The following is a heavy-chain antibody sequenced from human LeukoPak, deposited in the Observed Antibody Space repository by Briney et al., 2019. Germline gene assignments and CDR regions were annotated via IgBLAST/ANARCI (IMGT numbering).Heavy chain of an antibody. V-gene: IGHV1-18*04. CDR1: GYTFTRYG. CDR2: ISAYNGNT. D-gene: IGHD5-12*01. Sequence: GASVKVSCKPSGYTFTRYGISWVRPAPGQGLAWMGWISAYNGNTNYAQKLQGRVTMTTDTSTSTAYMELRSLRSDDTAVYYCARYPSLLDIVAKGAFDIWGQGTMVTVSS. J-gene: IGHJ3*02. CDR3: ARYPSLLDIVAKGAFDI.